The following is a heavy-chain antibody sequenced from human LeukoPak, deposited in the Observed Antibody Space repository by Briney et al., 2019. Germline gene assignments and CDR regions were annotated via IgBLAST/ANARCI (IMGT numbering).Heavy chain of an antibody. V-gene: IGHV3-33*06. J-gene: IGHJ6*02. Sequence: GGSLRLSCAASGFTFSSYGMHWVRQAPGKGLEWVAVIWYDGSNKYYADSVKGRFTISRDDSKNTLYLQMNSLRAEDTAVYYCAKGYSGSYFGYYGMDVWGQGTTVTVSS. CDR1: GFTFSSYG. CDR3: AKGYSGSYFGYYGMDV. CDR2: IWYDGSNK. D-gene: IGHD1-26*01.